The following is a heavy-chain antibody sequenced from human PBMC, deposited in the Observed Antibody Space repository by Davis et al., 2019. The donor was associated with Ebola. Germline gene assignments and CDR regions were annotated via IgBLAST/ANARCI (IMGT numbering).Heavy chain of an antibody. CDR3: ARDGSYPFYYYYYMDV. J-gene: IGHJ6*03. D-gene: IGHD1-26*01. CDR1: GGTFSSYA. Sequence: SSVKVSCKASGGTFSSYAISWLRQAPGQGLEWMGGIIPIFGTANYAQKFQGRVTITADESTSTAYMELSSLRSEDTAVYYCARDGSYPFYYYYYMDVWGKGTTVTVSS. CDR2: IIPIFGTA. V-gene: IGHV1-69*13.